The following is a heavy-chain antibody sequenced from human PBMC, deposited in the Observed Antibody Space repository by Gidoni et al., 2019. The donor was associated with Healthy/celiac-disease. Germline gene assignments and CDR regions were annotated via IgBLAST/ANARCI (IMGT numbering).Heavy chain of an antibody. CDR3: TTVVPTAVYYDSSGYYRHLFDY. J-gene: IGHJ4*02. Sequence: RLSCAASGFTFSNAWMNWVRQAPGKGLEWVGRIKSKTDGGTTDYAAPVKGRFTISRDDSKNTLYLQMNSLTPEDTAVYYCTTVVPTAVYYDSSGYYRHLFDYWGQGTLVTVSS. CDR2: IKSKTDGGTT. CDR1: GFTFSNAW. V-gene: IGHV3-15*07. D-gene: IGHD3-22*01.